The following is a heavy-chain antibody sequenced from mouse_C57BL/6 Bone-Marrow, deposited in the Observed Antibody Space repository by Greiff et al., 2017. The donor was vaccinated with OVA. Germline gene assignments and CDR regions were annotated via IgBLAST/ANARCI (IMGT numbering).Heavy chain of an antibody. D-gene: IGHD1-1*01. CDR2: ISDGGSYT. V-gene: IGHV5-4*01. CDR3: ARDHGRGSYFDD. J-gene: IGHJ2*01. Sequence: EVKLVEPGGGLVKPGGSLKLSCAASGFTFSSYAMPWVRQTPEKRLEWVATISDGGSYTNYTDNVKGRSTISRDNAKNNLYLQMSHLKSEDTAMYYCARDHGRGSYFDDWGKGTTLTVSS. CDR1: GFTFSSYA.